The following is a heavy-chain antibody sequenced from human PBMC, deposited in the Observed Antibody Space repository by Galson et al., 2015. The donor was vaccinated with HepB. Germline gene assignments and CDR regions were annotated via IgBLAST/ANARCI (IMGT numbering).Heavy chain of an antibody. D-gene: IGHD6-6*01. CDR2: IIPMFDVT. Sequence: SVKVSCKASGDSVSGHAISWVRQAPGQGLEWMGRIIPMFDVTNYPQKFQDRATISADMSTNTVYLELGRLRSEDTAVYFCANQSTSSVGNWFGPWGQGTLVTVSS. CDR1: GDSVSGHA. V-gene: IGHV1-69*04. J-gene: IGHJ5*02. CDR3: ANQSTSSVGNWFGP.